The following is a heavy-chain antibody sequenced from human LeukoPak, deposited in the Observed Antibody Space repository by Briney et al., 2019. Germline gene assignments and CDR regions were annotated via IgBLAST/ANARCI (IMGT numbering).Heavy chain of an antibody. CDR3: ARAGGVHDTPMDLDY. J-gene: IGHJ4*02. V-gene: IGHV4-59*11. D-gene: IGHD5-18*01. CDR1: GAXISSHY. Sequence: SETLSLTCTVSGAXISSHYCSWIRQPPGKGLEWIGDFSYSGSTNYNPSLKSRITISVDTSKNQFSLKLTSVTAADTAVYYCARAGGVHDTPMDLDYWGQGTLVTVSS. CDR2: FSYSGST.